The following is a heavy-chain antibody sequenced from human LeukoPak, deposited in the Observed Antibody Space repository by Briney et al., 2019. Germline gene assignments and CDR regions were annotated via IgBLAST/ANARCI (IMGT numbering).Heavy chain of an antibody. J-gene: IGHJ4*02. Sequence: ASVKVSCTASGGTFTSYAISWVRQAPGQGLEWMGGIIPIFGTANYAQKFQGRVTITADESTSTAYMELSSLRSEDTAVYYCARDSSGWYFVYWGQGTLVTVSS. CDR2: IIPIFGTA. V-gene: IGHV1-69*13. CDR1: GGTFTSYA. D-gene: IGHD6-19*01. CDR3: ARDSSGWYFVY.